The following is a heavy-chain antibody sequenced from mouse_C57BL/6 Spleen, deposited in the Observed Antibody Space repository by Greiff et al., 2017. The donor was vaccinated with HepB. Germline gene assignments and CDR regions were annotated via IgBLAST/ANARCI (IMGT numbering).Heavy chain of an antibody. CDR2: IYPSDSET. J-gene: IGHJ3*01. Sequence: QVQLQQPGAELVRPGSSVKLSCKASGYTFTSYWMDWVKQRPGQGLEWIGNIYPSDSETHYNQKFKDKATLTVDKSSSTAYMQLSSLTSEDSAVYYCASLLYYYGSSYWGQGTLVTVSA. D-gene: IGHD1-1*01. CDR3: ASLLYYYGSSY. CDR1: GYTFTSYW. V-gene: IGHV1-61*01.